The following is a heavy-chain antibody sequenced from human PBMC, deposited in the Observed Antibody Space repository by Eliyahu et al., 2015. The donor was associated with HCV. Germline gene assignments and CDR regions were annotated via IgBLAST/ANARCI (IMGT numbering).Heavy chain of an antibody. D-gene: IGHD3-22*01. CDR3: AKVRGYYDSSGPGDS. CDR2: ISVSGGGT. CDR1: GXTVSGYG. Sequence: EVKLLESGGGLVQPGXSLXLSCAASGXTVSGYGLTWVRQXPGKGLEWVSSISVSGGGTFYADSVRGRFTISKDNAKNMLYLQMNSLRAEDTAVYYCAKVRGYYDSSGPGDSWGQGTLVTVSS. V-gene: IGHV3-23*01. J-gene: IGHJ4*02.